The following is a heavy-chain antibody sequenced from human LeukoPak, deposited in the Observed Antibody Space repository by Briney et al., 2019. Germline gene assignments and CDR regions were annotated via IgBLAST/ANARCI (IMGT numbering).Heavy chain of an antibody. CDR2: INWNGRIT. J-gene: IGHJ6*03. CDR1: GFTFDDYA. V-gene: IGHV3-20*04. Sequence: GGSLSLSCAASGFTFDDYAMSWVRQVPGRGLEWVSGINWNGRITEYADSVKDRFTISRQNTKNSLYLYMNNLGGEDTAVYFCARGSVQLWLRDTYYYMDVWVKGTTVTVSS. D-gene: IGHD5-18*01. CDR3: ARGSVQLWLRDTYYYMDV.